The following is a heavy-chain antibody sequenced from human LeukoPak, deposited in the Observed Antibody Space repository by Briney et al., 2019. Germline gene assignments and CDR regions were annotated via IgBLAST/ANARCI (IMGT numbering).Heavy chain of an antibody. CDR2: INPNSGGT. D-gene: IGHD3-3*01. Sequence: SVKVSCKASGYTFTGYYMHWVRQAPGQGLEWMGWINPNSGGTNYAQKFQGRVTMTRDTSISTAYMELSRLGSDVTAVYYCARRGGTIFGVVNDWGQGTLVTVSS. V-gene: IGHV1-2*02. CDR3: ARRGGTIFGVVND. CDR1: GYTFTGYY. J-gene: IGHJ4*02.